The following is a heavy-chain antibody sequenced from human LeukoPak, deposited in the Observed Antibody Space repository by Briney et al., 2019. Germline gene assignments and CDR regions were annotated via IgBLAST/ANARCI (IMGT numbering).Heavy chain of an antibody. Sequence: GGSLRLSCAASGFTFSSYDMHWVRQATGKGLEWVSAIGTAGDTYYPGSVKGRFTISRENAKNSLYLQMNSLRAGDTAVYYCASPNKLGYCSSTSYRFDYWGQGTLVTVSS. CDR3: ASPNKLGYCSSTSYRFDY. D-gene: IGHD2-2*01. V-gene: IGHV3-13*01. CDR2: IGTAGDT. J-gene: IGHJ4*02. CDR1: GFTFSSYD.